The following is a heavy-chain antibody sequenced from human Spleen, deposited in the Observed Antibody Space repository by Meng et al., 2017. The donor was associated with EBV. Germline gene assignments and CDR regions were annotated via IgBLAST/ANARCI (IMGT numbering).Heavy chain of an antibody. V-gene: IGHV4-30-4*01. J-gene: IGHJ4*02. D-gene: IGHD3-16*02. Sequence: QVPLQESGPGLVKPSQTLSLTCAVSGDSINSGGYYWSWIRHPPGKGLEWIGYIYYSGTTYYNPSLKRRVTISVDTSKNQFSLKLSSVTAADTAVYYCAKFALYGYYYFEYWGQGTLVTVSS. CDR2: IYYSGTT. CDR3: AKFALYGYYYFEY. CDR1: GDSINSGGYY.